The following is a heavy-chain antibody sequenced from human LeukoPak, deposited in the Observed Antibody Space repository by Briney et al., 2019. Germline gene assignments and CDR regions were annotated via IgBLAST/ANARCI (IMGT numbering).Heavy chain of an antibody. CDR1: GFTFSDAW. J-gene: IGHJ4*02. CDR3: TRGYDILTGYEEYFDY. Sequence: PGGSLRLSCAASGFTFSDAWMSWVRQAPGKGLEWVGRIKSKTDGGTTDYAAPVKGRFTISRDDSKSIAYLQMNSLKTEDTAVYYCTRGYDILTGYEEYFDYWGQGTLVTVSS. D-gene: IGHD3-9*01. CDR2: IKSKTDGGTT. V-gene: IGHV3-15*01.